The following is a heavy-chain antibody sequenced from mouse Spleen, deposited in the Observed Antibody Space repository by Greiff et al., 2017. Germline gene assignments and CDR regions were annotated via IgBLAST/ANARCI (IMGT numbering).Heavy chain of an antibody. CDR1: GYSITSGYY. J-gene: IGHJ2*01. D-gene: IGHD4-1*01. Sequence: EVKLMESGPGLVKPSQSLSLTCSVTGYSITSGYYWNWIRQFPGNKLEWMGYISYDGSNNYNPSLKNRISITRDTSKNQFFLKLNSVTTEDTATYYCARGLTGAYYFDYWGQGTTLTVSS. CDR3: ARGLTGAYYFDY. V-gene: IGHV3-6*01. CDR2: ISYDGSN.